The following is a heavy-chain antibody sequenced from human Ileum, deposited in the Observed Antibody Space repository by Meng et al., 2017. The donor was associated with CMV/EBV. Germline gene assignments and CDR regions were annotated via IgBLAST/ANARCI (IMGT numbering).Heavy chain of an antibody. D-gene: IGHD2-8*02. J-gene: IGHJ4*02. CDR3: VRSGGTLDY. Sequence: LRLSCAPSGFTLRPCCTHCVRQAPGGGLVWLSHVNPDGTTTTYADSVKGRFTISRDNAKNTLYLQMNSLRAEDTAVYYCVRSGGTLDYWGQGTLVTVSS. V-gene: IGHV3-74*01. CDR1: GFTLRPCC. CDR2: VNPDGTTT.